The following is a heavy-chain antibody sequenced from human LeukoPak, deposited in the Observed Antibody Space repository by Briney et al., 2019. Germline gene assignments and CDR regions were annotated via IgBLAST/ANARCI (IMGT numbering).Heavy chain of an antibody. CDR2: VYKNGNS. V-gene: IGHV4-39*07. CDR3: ARGRDFDY. J-gene: IGHJ4*02. Sequence: SETLSLNCTVSGDYISSSSYYWGWIRQTPGKGLEWIGSVYKNGNSYHNPSLKSRVTISVDRSKNQFSLKLSSVTAADTAVYYCARGRDFDYWGQGTLVTVSS. CDR1: GDYISSSSYY.